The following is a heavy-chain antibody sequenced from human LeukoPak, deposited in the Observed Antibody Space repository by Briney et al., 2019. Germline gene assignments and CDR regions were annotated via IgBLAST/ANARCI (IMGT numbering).Heavy chain of an antibody. CDR2: ISSSGSTI. CDR3: ARDYTYYYDSSGYRNWFDP. D-gene: IGHD3-22*01. Sequence: GGSLRLSCAASGFTFSDYYMSWIRQAPGKGLEWVSYISSSGSTIYYADSVKGRFTISRDNAKNSLYLQMNSLRVEDTAVYYCARDYTYYYDSSGYRNWFDPWGQGTLVTVSS. CDR1: GFTFSDYY. V-gene: IGHV3-11*01. J-gene: IGHJ5*02.